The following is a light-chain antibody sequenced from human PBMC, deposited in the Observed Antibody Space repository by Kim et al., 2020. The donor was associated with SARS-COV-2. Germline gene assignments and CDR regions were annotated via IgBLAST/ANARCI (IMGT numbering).Light chain of an antibody. V-gene: IGKV1-9*01. Sequence: AFVGDRVTITVRASQDITTARDWYQHKPGRAPDLLMYGGNTLQNGLPSRFSGSGSGTEFTLTISGLQPEDTATYDCQQLYRYPLTFGGGTKVDIK. CDR3: QQLYRYPLT. CDR1: QDITTA. J-gene: IGKJ4*01. CDR2: GGN.